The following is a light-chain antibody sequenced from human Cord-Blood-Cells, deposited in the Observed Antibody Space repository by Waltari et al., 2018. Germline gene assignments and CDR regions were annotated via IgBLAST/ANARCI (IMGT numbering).Light chain of an antibody. CDR1: SRDVGGYTY. CDR2: EVS. CDR3: SSYTSSSTLV. Sequence: QSALTQPASVSGSPGQSLTISCTGTSRDVGGYTYVSWYQQHPGKAPKLMIYEVSNRPSGVSNRFSGSKSGNTASLTISGLQAEDEADYYCSSYTSSSTLVFGTGTKVTVL. V-gene: IGLV2-14*01. J-gene: IGLJ1*01.